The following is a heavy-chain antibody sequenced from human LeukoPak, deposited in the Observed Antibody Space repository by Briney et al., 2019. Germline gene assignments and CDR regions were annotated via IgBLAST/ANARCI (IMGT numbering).Heavy chain of an antibody. CDR3: IPANRGPSPLSDY. V-gene: IGHV3-7*01. J-gene: IGHJ4*02. Sequence: GGSLRLSCAASGFTLSSYWMSWVRQAPGKGLEWVANINPDGNDKQYVDSMKGRFTISRDNAKNSLYLQMNSLRAEDTAVYYCIPANRGPSPLSDYWGQGTLVTVSS. CDR1: GFTLSSYW. CDR2: INPDGNDK. D-gene: IGHD2/OR15-2a*01.